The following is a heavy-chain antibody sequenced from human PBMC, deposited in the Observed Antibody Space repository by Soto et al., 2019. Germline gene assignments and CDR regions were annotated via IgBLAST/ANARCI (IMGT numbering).Heavy chain of an antibody. CDR2: IYHAGSV. Sequence: AETLSLTCAVSGYSIASGDYWAWIRQSPGKGLEWIGSIYHAGSVYYNPSLNSRVAVSLDTSKNHFSLKLTSVTAADTAVYYCARTFDYYGMDVWGQGTTVTVSS. V-gene: IGHV4-38-2*01. J-gene: IGHJ6*02. CDR3: ARTFDYYGMDV. CDR1: GYSIASGDY.